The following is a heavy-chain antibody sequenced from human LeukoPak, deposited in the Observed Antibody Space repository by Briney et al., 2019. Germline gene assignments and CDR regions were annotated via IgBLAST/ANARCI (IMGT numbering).Heavy chain of an antibody. Sequence: SETLSLTCAVYGGSLSGFYWSWIRQPPGKGLEWIGEINHSGSTNYNPSLKSRVTMSMDTSKKQLSLRVTSVTAADTAVYYCARASSYDSITRYDPAWFGPWGQGTLVTVSS. CDR1: GGSLSGFY. V-gene: IGHV4-34*01. CDR2: INHSGST. J-gene: IGHJ5*02. D-gene: IGHD3-22*01. CDR3: ARASSYDSITRYDPAWFGP.